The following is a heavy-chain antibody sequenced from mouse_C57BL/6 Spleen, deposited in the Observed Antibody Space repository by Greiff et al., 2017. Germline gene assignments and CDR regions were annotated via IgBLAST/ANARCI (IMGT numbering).Heavy chain of an antibody. CDR3: ASYYYGSSNGGDYYAMDY. V-gene: IGHV1-72*01. D-gene: IGHD1-1*01. CDR1: GYTFTSYW. J-gene: IGHJ4*01. CDR2: IDPKSGGT. Sequence: QVQLQQPGAELVRPGSSVKLSCKASGYTFTSYWMHWVKQRPGRGLEWIGRIDPKSGGTKYNEKFKSKATLTVDKPSSTAYMQLSSLTSEDSAVYDGASYYYGSSNGGDYYAMDYWGQGTSVTGSS.